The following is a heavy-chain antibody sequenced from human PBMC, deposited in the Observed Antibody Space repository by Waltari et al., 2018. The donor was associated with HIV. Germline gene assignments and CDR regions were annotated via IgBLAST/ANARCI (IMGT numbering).Heavy chain of an antibody. CDR2: SNGHGNST. Sequence: EVQLVESGGGLVQPGGSLRLSCSASGFTFSASWMHWVRKARGKGLLWVSRSNGHGNSTRHADSVKGRITISRDNTKNTLYLQMHSLRAEDTAVYYCVRAKAVAGTGGYYWGQGTLVTVSS. CDR3: VRAKAVAGTGGYY. V-gene: IGHV3-74*01. CDR1: GFTFSASW. D-gene: IGHD6-19*01. J-gene: IGHJ4*02.